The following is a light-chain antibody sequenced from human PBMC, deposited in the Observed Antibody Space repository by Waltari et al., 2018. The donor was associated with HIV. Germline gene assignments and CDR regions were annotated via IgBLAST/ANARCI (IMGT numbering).Light chain of an antibody. CDR2: DDS. CDR3: QVWDSSTDLRV. CDR1: NIGSKG. Sequence: SYVLTPPPSVSVAPGQTARIPCGGNNIGSKGVHWYQQKPSQAPVLVVYDDSDRPSGIPERFSGSSSWNTATLTISRVEAGDEADFYCQVWDSSTDLRVFGGGTKLTFL. J-gene: IGLJ2*01. V-gene: IGLV3-21*02.